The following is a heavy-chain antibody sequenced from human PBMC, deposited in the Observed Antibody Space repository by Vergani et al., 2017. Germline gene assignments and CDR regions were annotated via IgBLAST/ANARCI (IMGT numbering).Heavy chain of an antibody. Sequence: QVQLQESGPGLVKASQTLSLTCGVSGYSISSGYYWGWVRQSPEKGLEWIGSIFHSGTTYYNPSLKSRVIISVDTSKNQFSLKLTSLTAADTAGDYCARPTTGVSPALNWYFDFWGRGTLVTVFS. J-gene: IGHJ2*01. CDR2: IFHSGTT. V-gene: IGHV4-38-2*01. CDR1: GYSISSGYY. CDR3: ARPTTGVSPALNWYFDF. D-gene: IGHD4-23*01.